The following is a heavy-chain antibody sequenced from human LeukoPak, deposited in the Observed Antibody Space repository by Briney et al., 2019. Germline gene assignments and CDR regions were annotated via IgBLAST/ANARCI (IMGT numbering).Heavy chain of an antibody. CDR1: GASIGCGGYY. V-gene: IGHV4-31*11. Sequence: TLFPSCAFAGASIGCGGYYVSWTPGHPRKCLEWIGYIYYCGSTSYNPSLKSRVTISVGTSKNQFSLKLSSVTAADTAVYYCASRGGIDRPEFDYWGQGTLVTVSS. CDR2: IYYCGST. J-gene: IGHJ4*02. CDR3: ASRGGIDRPEFDY. D-gene: IGHD4-23*01.